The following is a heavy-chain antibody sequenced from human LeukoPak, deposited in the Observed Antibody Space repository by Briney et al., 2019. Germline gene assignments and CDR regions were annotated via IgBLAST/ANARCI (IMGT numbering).Heavy chain of an antibody. CDR3: ARDPGGTWGFDY. CDR2: ISIYSGNT. D-gene: IGHD7-27*01. CDR1: GYTFTSHC. V-gene: IGHV1-18*01. Sequence: SVTVSCKASGYTFTSHCLSWARLAPGPGLEGVGWISIYSGNTNYAQKFQDRISMTTDTSTSTAYMELRSLKSDDTAVYYCARDPGGTWGFDYWGQGALVAVSS. J-gene: IGHJ4*02.